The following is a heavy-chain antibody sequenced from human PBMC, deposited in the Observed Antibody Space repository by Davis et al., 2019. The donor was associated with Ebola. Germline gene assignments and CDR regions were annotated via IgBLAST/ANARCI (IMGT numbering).Heavy chain of an antibody. CDR3: SRGATDFDF. Sequence: GESLKISCAASGFTFSNYNMNWVRLAPGKGLEWVSSISTTSSSIYYADSVKGRFTVSRDNAKNSLYLQLNSLRAEDTAVYFCSRGATDFDFWGQGTLVTVSS. CDR1: GFTFSNYN. V-gene: IGHV3-21*01. J-gene: IGHJ4*02. D-gene: IGHD1-26*01. CDR2: ISTTSSSI.